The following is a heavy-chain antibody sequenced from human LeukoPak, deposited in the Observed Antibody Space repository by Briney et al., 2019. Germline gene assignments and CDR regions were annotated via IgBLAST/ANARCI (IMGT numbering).Heavy chain of an antibody. CDR2: ITGSGGNT. CDR3: AKWGDYDVLTGYYVSDY. CDR1: GFTFSNYA. D-gene: IGHD3-9*01. V-gene: IGHV3-23*01. J-gene: IGHJ4*02. Sequence: GGSLRLSCAASGFTFSNYALSWVRQAPGKGLEWVSAITGSGGNTYYADSVKGRFTISRDNSKNTVFLQMNSLRAEDTAVYYCAKWGDYDVLTGYYVSDYWGQGTLVTVSS.